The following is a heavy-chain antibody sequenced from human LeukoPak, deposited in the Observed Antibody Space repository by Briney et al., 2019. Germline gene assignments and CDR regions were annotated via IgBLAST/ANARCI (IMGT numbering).Heavy chain of an antibody. J-gene: IGHJ6*02. CDR2: IYYSGST. Sequence: PSETLSLTCTVSGGSISSGDYYWSWIRQPPGEGLEWIGYIYYSGSTYYNPSLKSRVTISVDTSKNQFSLKLSSVTAVDTAVYYCARDLGYCTNGVPRCGMDVWGQGTTVTVSS. CDR3: ARDLGYCTNGVPRCGMDV. CDR1: GGSISSGDYY. V-gene: IGHV4-30-4*01. D-gene: IGHD2-8*01.